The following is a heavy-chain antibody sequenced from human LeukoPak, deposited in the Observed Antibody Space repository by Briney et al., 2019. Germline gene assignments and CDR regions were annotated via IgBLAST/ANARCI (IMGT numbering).Heavy chain of an antibody. J-gene: IGHJ6*02. CDR3: ARDWEDTAMVYYYGMDV. CDR1: GFIFGHYV. D-gene: IGHD5-18*01. Sequence: PGGSLRLSCAASGFIFGHYVMSWVRQAPGKGLEWVSSIHNGGGETYYADAVKGRFTISRDNAKNTLYLQMNSLRAEDTAVYYCARDWEDTAMVYYYGMDVWGQGTTVTVSS. CDR2: IHNGGGET. V-gene: IGHV3-23*01.